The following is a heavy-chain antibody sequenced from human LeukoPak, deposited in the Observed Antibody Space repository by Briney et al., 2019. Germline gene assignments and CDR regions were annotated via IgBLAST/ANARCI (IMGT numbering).Heavy chain of an antibody. J-gene: IGHJ4*02. CDR1: GFTFSSYA. CDR3: AKDWVRGYSYGYVYYFDY. CDR2: SSGSGGST. V-gene: IGHV3-23*01. Sequence: PGGSLRLSCAASGFTFSSYAMSWVRQAPGKGLEWVSASSGSGGSTYYADSVKGRFTISRDNSNNTLYLQMNSLRAEDTAVYYCAKDWVRGYSYGYVYYFDYWGQGTLVTVSS. D-gene: IGHD5-18*01.